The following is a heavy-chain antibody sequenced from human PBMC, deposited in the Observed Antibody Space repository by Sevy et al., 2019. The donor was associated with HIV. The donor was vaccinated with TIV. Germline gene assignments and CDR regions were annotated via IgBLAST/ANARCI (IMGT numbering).Heavy chain of an antibody. V-gene: IGHV4-59*13. CDR3: ARESDEFNDYYYFDY. CDR1: HGCMNNYF. Sequence: SETLSLSCTVSHGCMNNYFWSWIRQPPGKGLEWIGFISYGGRTKYNPSLQSRVTMSVDTSKNHFSLRLSSVTAADTAVYYCARESDEFNDYYYFDYWGLGALVTVSS. J-gene: IGHJ4*02. CDR2: ISYGGRT. D-gene: IGHD1-1*01.